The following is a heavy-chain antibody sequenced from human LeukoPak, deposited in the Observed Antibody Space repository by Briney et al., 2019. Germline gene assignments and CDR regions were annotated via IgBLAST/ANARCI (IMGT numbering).Heavy chain of an antibody. D-gene: IGHD3-16*01. V-gene: IGHV3-7*01. CDR3: VRGWGSNVYASAFDV. Sequence: PGGSLRLSCAASGFTFSSYWMSWVRQAPGKGLEWVANIKQDGSEKYYVDSVKGRFTISRDNAKNSLYLQMNSLRTEDTAVYFCVRGWGSNVYASAFDVWGQGTMVTVSS. J-gene: IGHJ3*01. CDR2: IKQDGSEK. CDR1: GFTFSSYW.